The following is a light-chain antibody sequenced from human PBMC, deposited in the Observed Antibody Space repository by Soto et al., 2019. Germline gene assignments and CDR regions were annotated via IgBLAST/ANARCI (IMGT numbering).Light chain of an antibody. J-gene: IGKJ1*01. CDR2: GTS. V-gene: IGKV3-15*01. Sequence: EIVMTQSPATLSVSPGETATLSCRASQSVSSTLAWYQQKPGQAPRLLIYGTSTRATDIPARFSGSGSGTEFTLTISSLQSEDFAVYYCQQYNNFWTFGQGTKVEIK. CDR3: QQYNNFWT. CDR1: QSVSST.